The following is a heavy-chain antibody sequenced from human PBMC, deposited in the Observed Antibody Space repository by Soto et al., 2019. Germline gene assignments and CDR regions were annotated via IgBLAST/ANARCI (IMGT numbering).Heavy chain of an antibody. V-gene: IGHV2-5*02. Sequence: QITLKESGPTLVKPTQTLTLTCTFSGFSLSTSGVGGGWIRQPPGKALEWLALIYWDDDKRYSPSLKSRLTITKDTSKNQVVLTMTNMDPVDTATYYCARPDSSGDLYYFDYWGQGTLVTVSS. CDR2: IYWDDDK. CDR1: GFSLSTSGVG. J-gene: IGHJ4*02. CDR3: ARPDSSGDLYYFDY. D-gene: IGHD6-19*01.